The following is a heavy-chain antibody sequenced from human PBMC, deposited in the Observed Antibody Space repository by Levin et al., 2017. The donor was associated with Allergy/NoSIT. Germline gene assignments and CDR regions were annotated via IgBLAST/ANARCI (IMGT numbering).Heavy chain of an antibody. CDR1: GFTFSNYW. CDR3: ARRYSSSTGYWTYAFDM. CDR2: INNDGGST. J-gene: IGHJ3*02. V-gene: IGHV3-74*01. D-gene: IGHD3-9*01. Sequence: SCAASGFTFSNYWMHWVRQAPGKGLVWVSDINNDGGSTNYADSVKGRFTISRDNAKNTLYLQMNRLRAEDTAVYYCARRYSSSTGYWTYAFDMWGQGTMVTVSS.